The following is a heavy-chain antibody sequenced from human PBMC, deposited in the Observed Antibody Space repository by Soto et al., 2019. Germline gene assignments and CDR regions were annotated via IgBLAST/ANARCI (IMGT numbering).Heavy chain of an antibody. J-gene: IGHJ3*02. CDR1: GGSISSSNW. CDR3: ARAGGYYYDSSAYAFDI. D-gene: IGHD3-22*01. Sequence: PSETLSLTCAVSGGSISSSNWWSWVRQPPGKGLEWIGEIYHSGSTNYNPSLKSRVTISVDKSKDQFSLKLSSVTAADTAVYYCARAGGYYYDSSAYAFDIWGQGTMVTVSS. CDR2: IYHSGST. V-gene: IGHV4-4*02.